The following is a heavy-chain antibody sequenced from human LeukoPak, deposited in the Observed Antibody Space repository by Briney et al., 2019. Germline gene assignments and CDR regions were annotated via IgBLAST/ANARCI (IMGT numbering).Heavy chain of an antibody. CDR1: GGSISSNC. V-gene: IGHV4-59*13. CDR3: ARVYSSGYAFDY. Sequence: SETLSLTCTVSGGSISSNCWSWIRKPPAKGLEWMGYSYYSGSTNYHPSLKSRVTISVDTSKNQFSLKLSSVTAAETAVYYCARVYSSGYAFDYWGQGTLVTVSS. CDR2: SYYSGST. J-gene: IGHJ4*02. D-gene: IGHD3-22*01.